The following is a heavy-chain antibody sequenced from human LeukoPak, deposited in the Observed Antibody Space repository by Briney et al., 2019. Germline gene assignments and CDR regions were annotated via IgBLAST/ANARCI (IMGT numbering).Heavy chain of an antibody. D-gene: IGHD3-22*01. J-gene: IGHJ4*02. CDR1: GGSICSGDYY. CDR3: ARNYYDSSDYEYYFDY. V-gene: IGHV4-30-4*01. Sequence: PSQTLSLTCTVYGGSICSGDYYWRWIRQPPGKSLEWIGYIYYSGSTYYNPTLKSRVTISVDTSKNQFSLKLSSVTAADTAVYYCARNYYDSSDYEYYFDYWGQGTLVTVSS. CDR2: IYYSGST.